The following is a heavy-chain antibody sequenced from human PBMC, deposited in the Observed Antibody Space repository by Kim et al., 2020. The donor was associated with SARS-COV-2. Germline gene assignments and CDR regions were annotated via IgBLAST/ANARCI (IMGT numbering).Heavy chain of an antibody. V-gene: IGHV3-30*04. CDR1: GFTFSRYA. J-gene: IGHJ6*02. CDR3: ARDAKRGYSYGWTYYYYGMDV. CDR2: ISYDGSNK. D-gene: IGHD5-18*01. Sequence: GGSLRLSCAASGFTFSRYAIHWVRQAPGKGLEWVAVISYDGSNKYYAESVKGRFTISRDNSKITLYLQMNSLRAEDKAVYYCARDAKRGYSYGWTYYYYGMDVWGQGTTVTVSS.